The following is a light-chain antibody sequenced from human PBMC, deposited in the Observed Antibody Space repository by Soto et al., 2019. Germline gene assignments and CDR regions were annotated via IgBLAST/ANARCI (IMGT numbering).Light chain of an antibody. V-gene: IGKV3D-20*01. CDR3: QQYGSTPWT. Sequence: VVLTQFPGTLSLSPGETATLSCGASQRVSNNFLGWYQQKPGLPPRLLIYDATSRANGIPERFSGRGSGTHFTLTISRLEPEDFAVYYCQQYGSTPWTFGRGTKLEMK. CDR2: DAT. J-gene: IGKJ1*01. CDR1: QRVSNNF.